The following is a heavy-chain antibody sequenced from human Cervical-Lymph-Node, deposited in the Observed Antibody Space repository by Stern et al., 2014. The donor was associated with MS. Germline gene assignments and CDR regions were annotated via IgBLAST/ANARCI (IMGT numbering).Heavy chain of an antibody. CDR3: ARQPDYSDFLDF. Sequence: QVQLVQSGAEVKKPGASMTISCTTSGYNFIDHAIHWVRPAPGQRLEWMGWINGGPGTTKYSQKFQGRVSFTRDKAASAAYMDLSSLSPDDTAVYYCARQPDYSDFLDFWGQGTLVTVSS. J-gene: IGHJ4*02. V-gene: IGHV1-3*01. CDR1: GYNFIDHA. CDR2: INGGPGTT. D-gene: IGHD4-11*01.